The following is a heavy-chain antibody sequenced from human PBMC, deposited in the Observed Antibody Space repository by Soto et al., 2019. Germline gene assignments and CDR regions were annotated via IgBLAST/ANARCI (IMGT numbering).Heavy chain of an antibody. J-gene: IGHJ6*02. CDR2: IYYSGST. Sequence: SETLSLTCTVSGGSVSSGSYYWSWIRQPPGKGLEWIGQIYYSGSTSYNPSLKSRVTISVDTSKNQFSLELSSVTAADTAVYYCARDFCGGDCSDDSYYSAMDVWGQGTTVTVSS. V-gene: IGHV4-61*01. CDR3: ARDFCGGDCSDDSYYSAMDV. D-gene: IGHD2-21*02. CDR1: GGSVSSGSYY.